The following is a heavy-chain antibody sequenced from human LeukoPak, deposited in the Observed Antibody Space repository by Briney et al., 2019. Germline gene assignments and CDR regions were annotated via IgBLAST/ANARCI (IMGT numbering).Heavy chain of an antibody. Sequence: WETLFQTFAVHGCSFCGYYCSWIRQPPGKGLGWIREINHRESTNYNPSLKSRVTISLDTSKNQYCLKLSSVTAADTAVFYCASGGAGGGYDRRGVDYGGQGTLVTVSS. CDR2: INHREST. D-gene: IGHD5-12*01. CDR3: ASGGAGGGYDRRGVDY. CDR1: GCSFCGYY. J-gene: IGHJ4*02. V-gene: IGHV4-34*01.